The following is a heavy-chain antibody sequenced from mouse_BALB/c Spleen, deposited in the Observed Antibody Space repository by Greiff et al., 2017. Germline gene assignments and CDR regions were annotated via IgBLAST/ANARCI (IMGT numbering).Heavy chain of an antibody. CDR1: GFSLTSYG. J-gene: IGHJ4*01. V-gene: IGHV2-2*02. CDR3: ARNRDYGNSYAMDY. CDR2: IWSGGST. Sequence: VKLMESGPGLVQPSQSLSITCTVSGFSLTSYGVHWVRQSPGKGLEWLGVIWSGGSTDYNAAFISRLSISKDNSKSQVFFKMNSLQANDTAIYYCARNRDYGNSYAMDYWGQGTSVTVSS. D-gene: IGHD2-1*01.